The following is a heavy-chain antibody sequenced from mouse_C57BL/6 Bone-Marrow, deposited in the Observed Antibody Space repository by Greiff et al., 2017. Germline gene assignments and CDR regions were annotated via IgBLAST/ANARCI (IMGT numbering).Heavy chain of an antibody. CDR1: GYTFTSYW. CDR3: ARNHPGWFAY. J-gene: IGHJ3*01. CDR2: IDPSDSYT. Sequence: QVQLQQPGAELVMPGASVKLSCKASGYTFTSYWMHWVKQRPGQGLEWIGEIDPSDSYTNYNQKFKGKSTLTVDKSSSTAYMQLSSLTSEDSAVYYCARNHPGWFAYWGQGTLVTVSA. V-gene: IGHV1-69*01.